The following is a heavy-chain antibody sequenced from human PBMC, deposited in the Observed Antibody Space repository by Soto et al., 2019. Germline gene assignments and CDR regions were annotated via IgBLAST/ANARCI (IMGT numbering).Heavy chain of an antibody. Sequence: GSLRLSCAASGFTFGSSAMNRVRQVPGKGLEWISYISSGSTVLFYADSVKGRFTVSRDNGRNSLYLQMNDLRADDTAIYYCVHRQELSRKRFSSYFAIDVWGRGTTVTVSS. V-gene: IGHV3-48*01. J-gene: IGHJ6*02. D-gene: IGHD1-7*01. CDR1: GFTFGSSA. CDR3: VHRQELSRKRFSSYFAIDV. CDR2: ISSGSTVL.